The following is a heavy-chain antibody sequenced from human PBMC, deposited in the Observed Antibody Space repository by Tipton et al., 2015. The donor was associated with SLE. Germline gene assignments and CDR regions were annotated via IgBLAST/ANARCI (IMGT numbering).Heavy chain of an antibody. J-gene: IGHJ6*02. D-gene: IGHD6-13*01. Sequence: TLSLTCTVSGGSISNYYWNWIRQPPGKGLEWIGYIFYSGSTNYNPSLKSRVTISVDTSKNQFSLKLSSVTAADTAVYYCARIYAAGDYYYGMDVWGQGTTVTVSS. V-gene: IGHV4-59*01. CDR2: IFYSGST. CDR1: GGSISNYY. CDR3: ARIYAAGDYYYGMDV.